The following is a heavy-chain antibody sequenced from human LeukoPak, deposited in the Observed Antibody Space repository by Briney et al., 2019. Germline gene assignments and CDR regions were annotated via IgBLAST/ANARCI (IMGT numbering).Heavy chain of an antibody. Sequence: GASVKVSCKASGGTFSRYSISWVRQAPGQGLEWMGGIIPIFGTANYAQKFQGRVTITADESTSTAYMELSSLRSEDTAVYYCARAATSGYSIQSDAFDIWGQGTMVTVSS. CDR3: ARAATSGYSIQSDAFDI. V-gene: IGHV1-69*01. J-gene: IGHJ3*02. CDR2: IIPIFGTA. CDR1: GGTFSRYS. D-gene: IGHD6-13*01.